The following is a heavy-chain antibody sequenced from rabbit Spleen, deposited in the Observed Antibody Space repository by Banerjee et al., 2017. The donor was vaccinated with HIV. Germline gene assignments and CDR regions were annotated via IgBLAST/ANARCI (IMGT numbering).Heavy chain of an antibody. D-gene: IGHD1-1*01. CDR2: IDTSDGDT. J-gene: IGHJ2*01. V-gene: IGHV1S40*01. Sequence: QSLEESGGDLVKPGASLTLPCTVSGFSFSSNWICWVRQAPGKGLEWIACIDTSDGDTDYANWPKGRFTISKTSSTTVTLQMTSLTAADTATYFCARNYVNAFDPWGPGTLVTVS. CDR3: ARNYVNAFDP. CDR1: GFSFSSNW.